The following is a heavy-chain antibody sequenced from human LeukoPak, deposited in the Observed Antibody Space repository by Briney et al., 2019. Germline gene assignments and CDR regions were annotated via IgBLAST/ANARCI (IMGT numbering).Heavy chain of an antibody. V-gene: IGHV3-74*01. CDR2: INSDGSST. CDR1: GFTFSSYW. Sequence: GGSLRLSCAASGFTFSSYWMHWVRQAPGKGLVWVSRINSDGSSTTYADSVKGRFTISRDNATNTLYLQMNSLRAEDTAVYYCARVEPIRLLVDYWGQGTLVTVSS. CDR3: ARVEPIRLLVDY. D-gene: IGHD3-3*01. J-gene: IGHJ4*02.